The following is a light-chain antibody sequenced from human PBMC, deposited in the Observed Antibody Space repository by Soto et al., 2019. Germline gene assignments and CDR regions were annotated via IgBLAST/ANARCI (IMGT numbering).Light chain of an antibody. Sequence: ALTQPRSVSGSPGQSVTISCTGTSSDVGGYNYVSWYQQHPGKAPKLMIYDVSKRPSGVPDRFSGSKSGNTASLTISGLQAEDEADYYCCSYAGSYRYVFGTGTKVTVL. CDR2: DVS. V-gene: IGLV2-11*01. CDR1: SSDVGGYNY. J-gene: IGLJ1*01. CDR3: CSYAGSYRYV.